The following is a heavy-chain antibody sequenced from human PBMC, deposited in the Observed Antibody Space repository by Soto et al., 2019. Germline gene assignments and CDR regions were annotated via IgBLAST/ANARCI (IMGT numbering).Heavy chain of an antibody. D-gene: IGHD6-13*01. CDR2: ISWNSGSI. J-gene: IGHJ3*02. Sequence: PVRSLRLCCAASGFSFDDYGMHLFRQGPWKGLEWVSGISWNSGSIGYADSVKGRFTISRDNAKNSLYLQMNSLRPEDTALYYCAKDLTTAAAGTAFDIWGQGTMVTFSS. CDR1: GFSFDDYG. V-gene: IGHV3-9*01. CDR3: AKDLTTAAAGTAFDI.